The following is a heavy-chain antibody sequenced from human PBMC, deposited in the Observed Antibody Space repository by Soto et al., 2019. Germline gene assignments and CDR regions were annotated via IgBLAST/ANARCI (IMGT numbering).Heavy chain of an antibody. CDR3: ATSRGYPYGTQGFDY. D-gene: IGHD5-18*01. CDR2: INPNSGGT. V-gene: IGHV1-2*04. Sequence: ASVKVSCKASGYTFTGYYMHWVRQAPGQGLEWMGWINPNSGGTNYAQKFQGWVTMTRDTSISTAYMELSRLRSDDTAVYYCATSRGYPYGTQGFDYWGQATLVTVSS. J-gene: IGHJ4*02. CDR1: GYTFTGYY.